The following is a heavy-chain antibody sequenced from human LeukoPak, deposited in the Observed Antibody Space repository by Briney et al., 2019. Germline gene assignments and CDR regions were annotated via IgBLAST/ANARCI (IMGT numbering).Heavy chain of an antibody. Sequence: SQTLSLTCAVSGGSISSGGYCWSWLRHPPGNGLEGIFNLFLSATTYYNPSLKRRVTISVDRSKNQCSLKLSDVTAADTAADYCSSSYGSSSFDYWGQGTLVTVSS. CDR2: LFLSATT. CDR1: GGSISSGGYC. V-gene: IGHV4-30-2*01. D-gene: IGHD6-6*01. J-gene: IGHJ4*02. CDR3: SSSYGSSSFDY.